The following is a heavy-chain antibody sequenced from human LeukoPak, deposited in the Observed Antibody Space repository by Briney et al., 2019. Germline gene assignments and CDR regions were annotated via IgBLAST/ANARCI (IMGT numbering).Heavy chain of an antibody. Sequence: SETLSLTCVVSGYSISSGYQWAWIRQSPGKGLEWIGSIYHTGSAHYNPSLQSRATISVDTSNNQFSLRLNSVTAADTAIYYCARDPRWLTPDCTSTSCYENYFDPWGQGTLVTVSS. D-gene: IGHD2-2*01. J-gene: IGHJ5*02. CDR3: ARDPRWLTPDCTSTSCYENYFDP. V-gene: IGHV4-38-2*02. CDR1: GYSISSGYQ. CDR2: IYHTGSA.